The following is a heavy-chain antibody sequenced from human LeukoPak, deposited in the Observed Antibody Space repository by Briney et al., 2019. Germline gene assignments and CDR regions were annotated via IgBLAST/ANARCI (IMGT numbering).Heavy chain of an antibody. D-gene: IGHD5-18*01. CDR3: ASRIDSYQRPNY. CDR1: GFTFSSYA. CDR2: ISGSGGST. Sequence: PGGSLRPSCAASGFTFSSYAMSWVRQAPGKGLEWVSAISGSGGSTYYADSVKGRFTISRDNSKNTLYLQMNSLRAEDTAVYYCASRIDSYQRPNYWGQGTLVTVSS. V-gene: IGHV3-23*01. J-gene: IGHJ4*02.